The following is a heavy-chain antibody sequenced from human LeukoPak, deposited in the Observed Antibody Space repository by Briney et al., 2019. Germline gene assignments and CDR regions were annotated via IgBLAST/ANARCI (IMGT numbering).Heavy chain of an antibody. D-gene: IGHD3-9*01. CDR1: GGSFSGYY. V-gene: IGHV4-34*01. J-gene: IGHJ4*02. CDR3: ASFPFKDILTGRNPTRGDY. Sequence: PSETLSPTCAVYGGSFSGYYWSWIRQPPGKGLEWIGEINHSGSTNYNPSLKSRVTISVDTSKNQFSLKLSSVTAADTAVYYCASFPFKDILTGRNPTRGDYWGQGTLVTVSS. CDR2: INHSGST.